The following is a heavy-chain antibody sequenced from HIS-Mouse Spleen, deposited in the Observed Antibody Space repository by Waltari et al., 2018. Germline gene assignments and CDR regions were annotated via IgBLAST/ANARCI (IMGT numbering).Heavy chain of an antibody. V-gene: IGHV2-70*15. CDR2: IDWDDDK. CDR3: ARIAEGYSSGWYAFDY. J-gene: IGHJ4*02. Sequence: QVTLRESGPALVKPTQTLTLTCTSSGFSLSTRGMRVSWIRQTPGKALEWLARIDWDDDKYYSTSLKTRLTISKDTSKNQVVLTMTNMDPVDTATYYCARIAEGYSSGWYAFDYWGQGTLVTVSS. CDR1: GFSLSTRGMR. D-gene: IGHD6-19*01.